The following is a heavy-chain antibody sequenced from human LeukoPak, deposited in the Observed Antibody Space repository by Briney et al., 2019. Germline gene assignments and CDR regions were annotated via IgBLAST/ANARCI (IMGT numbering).Heavy chain of an antibody. CDR2: FNPNSGGT. CDR3: ARDERYDSSGYPFDY. J-gene: IGHJ4*02. CDR1: GYTLTGYY. D-gene: IGHD3-22*01. V-gene: IGHV1-2*02. Sequence: ASVKVSCKASGYTLTGYYMHWLRQAPGQGLGWMGGFNPNSGGTNYSQKFQGRVTMTRDTSISTAYMELSRLRSDDTAVYYCARDERYDSSGYPFDYWGQGTLVTVSS.